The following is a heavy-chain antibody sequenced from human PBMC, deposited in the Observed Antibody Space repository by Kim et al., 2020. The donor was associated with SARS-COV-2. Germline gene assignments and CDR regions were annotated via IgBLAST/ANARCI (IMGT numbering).Heavy chain of an antibody. J-gene: IGHJ6*03. V-gene: IGHV4-34*01. CDR3: ASGVPSYCGGDCTHLDYYYYMDV. D-gene: IGHD2-21*01. CDR1: GGSFSGYY. Sequence: SETLSLTCAVYGGSFSGYYWSWIRQPQGKGLEWIGEINHSGSTNSNQSLKLRVTISVATSKNQFYLKLSSVTAADTAVYYCASGVPSYCGGDCTHLDYYYYMDVWGKGTTVSVSS. CDR2: INHSGST.